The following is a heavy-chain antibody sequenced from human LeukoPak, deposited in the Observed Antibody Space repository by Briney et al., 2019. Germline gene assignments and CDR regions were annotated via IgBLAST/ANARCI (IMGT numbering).Heavy chain of an antibody. J-gene: IGHJ4*02. V-gene: IGHV1-69*06. CDR3: ARRGRDGFGSPDDY. Sequence: SVKVSCKASGGTFSSYAISWVRQAPGQGLEWMGGIIPIFGTANYAQKFQGRVTITADKSTSTAYMELSSPRSEDTAVYYCARRGRDGFGSPDDYWGQGTLVTVSS. CDR1: GGTFSSYA. CDR2: IIPIFGTA. D-gene: IGHD5-24*01.